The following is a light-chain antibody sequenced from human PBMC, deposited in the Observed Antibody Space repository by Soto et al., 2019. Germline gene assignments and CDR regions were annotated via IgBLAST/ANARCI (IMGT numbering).Light chain of an antibody. CDR3: QQRSNWPST. CDR2: DAS. Sequence: EIVLTQSPATLSLSPGDIATLSCRASQSVSSYLAWYQQKHGQAPRLLIYDASNRAAGIPARFSGSGSGTDFTLTITSLEPEDFAVYYCQQRSNWPSTFGGGTKVEIK. J-gene: IGKJ4*01. V-gene: IGKV3-11*01. CDR1: QSVSSY.